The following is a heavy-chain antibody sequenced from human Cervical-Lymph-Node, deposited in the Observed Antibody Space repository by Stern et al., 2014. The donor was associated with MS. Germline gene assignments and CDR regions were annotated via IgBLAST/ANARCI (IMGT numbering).Heavy chain of an antibody. J-gene: IGHJ5*02. D-gene: IGHD2-2*01. CDR1: GFTFSDYS. CDR2: ITNSGASM. V-gene: IGHV3-21*01. CDR3: ASTLHGGLYNWFDP. Sequence: EMQLVESGGGLVTPGGSLRLSCAASGFTFSDYSMNWVRQAPGKGLEWVSSITNSGASMYYGDAVKGRFTIARDNAKNTRYLQMDSLSAEDTATYFCASTLHGGLYNWFDPWGQGTLVTVSS.